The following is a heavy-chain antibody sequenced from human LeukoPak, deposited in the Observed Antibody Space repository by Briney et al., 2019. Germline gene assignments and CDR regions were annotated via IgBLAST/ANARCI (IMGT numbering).Heavy chain of an antibody. J-gene: IGHJ6*03. CDR2: ISSSSSTI. V-gene: IGHV3-48*04. CDR1: GFTFSSYS. CDR3: ARDLWGWYYYYYMDV. D-gene: IGHD6-19*01. Sequence: GGSLRLSCAASGFTFSSYSMNWVRQAPGKGLEWVSYISSSSSTIYYADSVKGRFTISRDNAKNSLYLQMNSLRAEDTAVYYCARDLWGWYYYYYMDVWGKGTTVTVSS.